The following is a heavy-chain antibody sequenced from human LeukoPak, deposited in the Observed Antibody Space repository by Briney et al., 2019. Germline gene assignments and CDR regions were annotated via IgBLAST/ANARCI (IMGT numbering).Heavy chain of an antibody. CDR1: GGTFSSYA. V-gene: IGHV1-69*01. CDR3: ARGTSIAVADLFDY. D-gene: IGHD6-19*01. J-gene: IGHJ4*02. Sequence: SVKVSCKASGGTFSSYAISWVRQAPGQGLEWMGGIIPIFGTANYAQKFQGRVTITADESTSTAYMELSSLRSEDTAVYYCARGTSIAVADLFDYWGQGTLVTVSS. CDR2: IIPIFGTA.